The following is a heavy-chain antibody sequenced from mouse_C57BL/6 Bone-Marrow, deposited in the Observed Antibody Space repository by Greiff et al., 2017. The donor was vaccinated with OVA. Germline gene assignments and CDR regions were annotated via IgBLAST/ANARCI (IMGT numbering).Heavy chain of an antibody. D-gene: IGHD1-1*01. V-gene: IGHV1-54*01. CDR2: INPGSGGT. CDR1: GYAFTNYL. Sequence: VQLQQSGAELVRPGTSVKVSCKASGYAFTNYLIEWVKQRPGQGLEWIGVINPGSGGTNYNEKFKGKATLTADKSSSTAYMQLSSLTSEDSAVYFCARGDYGSRDWYFDVGGTGTTVTVSS. CDR3: ARGDYGSRDWYFDV. J-gene: IGHJ1*03.